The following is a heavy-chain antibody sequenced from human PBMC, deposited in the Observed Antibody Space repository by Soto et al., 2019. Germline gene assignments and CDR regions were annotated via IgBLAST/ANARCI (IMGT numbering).Heavy chain of an antibody. CDR3: ARDFDY. V-gene: IGHV4-59*01. J-gene: IGHJ4*02. CDR1: GGSISRYY. Sequence: SETLSLTCTVSGGSISRYYWSWIRQTPGKGLEWIGYLYNTGSTIYNPSLESRVTISVDTSKNQFSLKLSSVTAADTAVYYCARDFDYWGQGTLVTVSS. CDR2: LYNTGST.